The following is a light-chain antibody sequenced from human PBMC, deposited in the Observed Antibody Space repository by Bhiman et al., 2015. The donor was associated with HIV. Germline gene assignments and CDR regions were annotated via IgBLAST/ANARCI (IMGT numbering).Light chain of an antibody. Sequence: SSELTQDPAVSVALGQTVRITCQGDSLRIYYASWYQQKPGQAPVVVIYGRNNRPSGIPDRFSGSSSGNTASLTITGAQAEDEADYYCAAWDDSLNGFWVFGGGTKLTVL. V-gene: IGLV3-19*01. CDR1: SLRIYY. CDR3: AAWDDSLNGFWV. J-gene: IGLJ3*02. CDR2: GRN.